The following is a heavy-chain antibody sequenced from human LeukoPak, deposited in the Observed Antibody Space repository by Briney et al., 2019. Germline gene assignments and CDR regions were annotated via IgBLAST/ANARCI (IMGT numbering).Heavy chain of an antibody. D-gene: IGHD3-22*01. CDR2: TNHGGST. CDR3: ARSGISSGYPSGFDI. Sequence: YPSETLSLTCAVYGASFSSYYWSWIRQPPGKGLEWIGETNHGGSTNYNPSLKSRVTTSVDTSKNQFSLKLSSLTAADTAVYYCARSGISSGYPSGFDIWGQGTMVTVSS. J-gene: IGHJ3*02. V-gene: IGHV4-34*01. CDR1: GASFSSYY.